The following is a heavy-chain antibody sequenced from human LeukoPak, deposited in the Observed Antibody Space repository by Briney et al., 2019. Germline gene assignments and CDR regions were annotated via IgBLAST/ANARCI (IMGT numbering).Heavy chain of an antibody. Sequence: PSETLSLTCTVSGGSISSSSYYWGWIRQPPGKGLGWIGSIYYSGSTYYNPSLKSRVTISVDTSKNQFSLKLSSVTAADTAVYYCARYSSSWLGGDNWLDPWGQGTLVTVSS. CDR1: GGSISSSSYY. J-gene: IGHJ5*02. V-gene: IGHV4-39*01. CDR3: ARYSSSWLGGDNWLDP. CDR2: IYYSGST. D-gene: IGHD6-13*01.